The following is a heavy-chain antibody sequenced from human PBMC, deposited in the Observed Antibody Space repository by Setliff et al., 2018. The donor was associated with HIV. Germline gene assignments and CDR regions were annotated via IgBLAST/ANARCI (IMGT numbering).Heavy chain of an antibody. V-gene: IGHV1-69*13. Sequence: GASVKVSCKASGGTFSSYAFTWVRQAPGQGLEWMGGITPIFGTATYAQKFQGRVTITADEATSTVYMELSSLRSDDTAVYYCAREGLEIFGVFIINYNYYMDVWGKGTTVTVSS. D-gene: IGHD3-3*01. CDR2: ITPIFGTA. CDR3: AREGLEIFGVFIINYNYYMDV. J-gene: IGHJ6*03. CDR1: GGTFSSYA.